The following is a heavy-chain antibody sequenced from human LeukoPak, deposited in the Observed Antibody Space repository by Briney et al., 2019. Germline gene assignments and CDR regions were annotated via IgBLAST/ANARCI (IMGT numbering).Heavy chain of an antibody. V-gene: IGHV4-59*08. D-gene: IGHD6-6*01. CDR1: GGSISSYY. CDR3: ARRGVAAIFDP. Sequence: SETLSLTCTVSGGSISSYYWSWIRQPPGKGLEWIGYIYYSGSTTYNPSLKSRVTVSLDTSKNQFSLKLSSVTAADTAVYYCARRGVAAIFDPWGQGTLVTVSS. CDR2: IYYSGST. J-gene: IGHJ5*02.